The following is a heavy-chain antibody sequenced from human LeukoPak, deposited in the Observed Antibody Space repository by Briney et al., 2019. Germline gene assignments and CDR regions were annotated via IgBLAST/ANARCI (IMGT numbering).Heavy chain of an antibody. V-gene: IGHV1-2*02. J-gene: IGHJ4*02. CDR1: GYTFTGYY. D-gene: IGHD3-22*01. Sequence: ASVKVSCKASGYTFTGYYMHWVRQAPGQGLEWMGWINPNSGGTNYAQKFQGRVTMTRDTSISTAYMELSRLRSDDTAVYYCARAREYYYDSSGYYFFGYWGQGTLVTVSS. CDR2: INPNSGGT. CDR3: ARAREYYYDSSGYYFFGY.